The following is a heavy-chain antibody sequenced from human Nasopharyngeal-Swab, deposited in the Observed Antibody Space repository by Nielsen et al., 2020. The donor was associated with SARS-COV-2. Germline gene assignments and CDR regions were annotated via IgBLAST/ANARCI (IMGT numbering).Heavy chain of an antibody. D-gene: IGHD5-18*01. Sequence: GESLKISCAASGFTVTYNYMSWVRQAPGKGREWVSLISTGGTTSYADSVKGRFTISRDISKNTLYLQMNSLRAEDTAVYYCARVGDTAMAPVSYWGQGTLVTISS. V-gene: IGHV3-53*01. CDR3: ARVGDTAMAPVSY. J-gene: IGHJ4*02. CDR2: ISTGGTT. CDR1: GFTVTYNY.